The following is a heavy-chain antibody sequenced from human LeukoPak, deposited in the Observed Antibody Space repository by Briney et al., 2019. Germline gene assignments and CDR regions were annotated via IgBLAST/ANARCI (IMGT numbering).Heavy chain of an antibody. V-gene: IGHV4-39*07. J-gene: IGHJ6*02. D-gene: IGHD3-3*01. Sequence: SVTLSLTCTVSGGSVSSGSYYWSWIRQPPGKGLEWIGEINHSGSTNYNPSLKSRVTISVDTSKNQFSLKLSSVTAADTAVYYCARLFTIFGVGYYGMDVWGQGTTVTVSS. CDR2: INHSGST. CDR1: GGSVSSGSYY. CDR3: ARLFTIFGVGYYGMDV.